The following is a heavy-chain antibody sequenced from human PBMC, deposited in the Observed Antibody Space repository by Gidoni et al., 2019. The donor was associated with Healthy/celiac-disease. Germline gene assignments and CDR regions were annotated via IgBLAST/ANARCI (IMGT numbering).Heavy chain of an antibody. CDR2: ISWDGGST. Sequence: EVQLVESGGVVVQPGGSLRLSCAASGFTFDDYTMHWVRQAPGKGLEWVSLISWDGGSTYYADSVKGRFTISRDNSKNSLYLQMNSLRTEDTALYYYAKDIDSGGRSYYFDYWGQGTLVTVSS. J-gene: IGHJ4*02. D-gene: IGHD2-15*01. CDR1: GFTFDDYT. CDR3: AKDIDSGGRSYYFDY. V-gene: IGHV3-43*01.